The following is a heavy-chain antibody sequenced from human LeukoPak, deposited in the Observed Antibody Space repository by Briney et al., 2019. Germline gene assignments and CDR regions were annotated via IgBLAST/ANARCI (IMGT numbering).Heavy chain of an antibody. CDR3: ARGVTYYYDSSGYSHYFQH. D-gene: IGHD3-22*01. V-gene: IGHV1-2*02. CDR1: GYTFTGYY. Sequence: ASVTVSCKASGYTFTGYYMHWVRQAPGQGLEWMGWINPNSGGTNYAQKFQGRVTMTRDTSISTAYMELSRLRSDDTAVYYCARGVTYYYDSSGYSHYFQHWGQGTLVTVSS. CDR2: INPNSGGT. J-gene: IGHJ1*01.